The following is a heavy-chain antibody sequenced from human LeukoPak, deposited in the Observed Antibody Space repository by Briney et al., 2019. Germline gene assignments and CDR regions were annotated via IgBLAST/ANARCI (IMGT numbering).Heavy chain of an antibody. CDR1: GYSISSGYY. V-gene: IGHV4-38-2*01. D-gene: IGHD6-19*01. J-gene: IGHJ4*02. CDR3: AQTRVHSTGGLGDFDS. Sequence: SETLSLTCAVSGYSISSGYYWGWIRQPPGKGLEWIGSIYRSGSTYYNSSLRSRITISLDTSKNQFSLKLTSVSAADTAVYYCAQTRVHSTGGLGDFDSWGQGTLVTVSS. CDR2: IYRSGST.